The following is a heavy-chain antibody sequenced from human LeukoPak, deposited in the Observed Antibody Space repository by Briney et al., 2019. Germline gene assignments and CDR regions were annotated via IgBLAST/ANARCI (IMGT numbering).Heavy chain of an antibody. CDR2: VNHSGST. V-gene: IGHV4-34*01. D-gene: IGHD3-10*01. Sequence: SETLSLTCTVSGGSISSYYWSWIRQPPGKGLEWIGEVNHSGSTNYNPSLKSRVTISVDTSKNQFSLKLSSVTAADTAVYYCARLGYYYGSGSYLVDYWGQGTLVTVSS. CDR3: ARLGYYYGSGSYLVDY. CDR1: GGSISSYY. J-gene: IGHJ4*02.